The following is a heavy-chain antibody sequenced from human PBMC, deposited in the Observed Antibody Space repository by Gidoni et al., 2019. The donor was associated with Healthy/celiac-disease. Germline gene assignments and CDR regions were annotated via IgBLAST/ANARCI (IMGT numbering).Heavy chain of an antibody. CDR1: GYLFTIYW. CDR2: IYPGDSDT. J-gene: IGHJ6*02. CDR3: ARKGSWYSYYYYGMDV. V-gene: IGHV5-51*01. Sequence: EVQLVQSVAEVKTPGESLKISCKGSGYLFTIYWIGWVRTMPGKGLEWMGIIYPGDSDTRYSPSFQGQVTISADKSISTAYLQWSSLKASDTAMYYCARKGSWYSYYYYGMDVWGQGTTVTVSS. D-gene: IGHD6-13*01.